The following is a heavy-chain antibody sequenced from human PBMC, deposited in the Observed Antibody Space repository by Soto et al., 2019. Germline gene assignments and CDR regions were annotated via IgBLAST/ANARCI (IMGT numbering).Heavy chain of an antibody. CDR3: ASAGSSDGLAV. Sequence: RASVKVSCKASGYTFTSYDMKWVRQATGQGLEWMGWMNPNSGNTDYAQKFQGRVTMTRNISISTAYMELSSLRSEDTAVYYCASAGSSDGLAVWGQGTTVTVSS. CDR1: GYTFTSYD. J-gene: IGHJ6*02. CDR2: MNPNSGNT. D-gene: IGHD3-10*01. V-gene: IGHV1-8*01.